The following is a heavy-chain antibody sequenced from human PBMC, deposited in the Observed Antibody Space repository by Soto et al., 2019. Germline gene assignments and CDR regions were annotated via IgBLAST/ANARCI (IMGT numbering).Heavy chain of an antibody. CDR1: GSTFSSYS. D-gene: IGHD3-22*01. J-gene: IGHJ3*02. V-gene: IGHV3-21*01. CDR2: ISSSSSYI. Sequence: GGSLRLSCAASGSTFSSYSMNWVRQAPGKGLEWVSSISSSSSYIYYADSVKGRFTISRDNAKNSLYLQMNSLRAEDTAVYYCARAYYYDSSGPYDAFDIWGQGTMVTVSS. CDR3: ARAYYYDSSGPYDAFDI.